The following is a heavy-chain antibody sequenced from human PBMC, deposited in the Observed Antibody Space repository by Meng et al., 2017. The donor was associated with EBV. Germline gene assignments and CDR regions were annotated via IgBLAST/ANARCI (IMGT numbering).Heavy chain of an antibody. V-gene: IGHV1-2*06. J-gene: IGHJ4*02. CDR2: INPNSGGT. D-gene: IGHD6-19*01. CDR3: ARVGIAVAGTGDY. Sequence: GRLVQFGGEVKKPGASVKVSCKASGYTLTGYYMHWVRQAPGQGLEWMGRINPNSGGTNYAQKFQGRVTMTRDTSISTAYMELSRLRSDDTAVYYCARVGIAVAGTGDYWGQGTLVTVSS. CDR1: GYTLTGYY.